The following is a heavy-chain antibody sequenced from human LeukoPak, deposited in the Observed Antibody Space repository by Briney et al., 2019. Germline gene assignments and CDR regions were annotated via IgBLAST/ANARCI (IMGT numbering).Heavy chain of an antibody. Sequence: PGGSLRLSCAASGFTFSSYGMHWVRQAPGKGLEWVAVISYDGSNKYYADSVKGRFTISRDNSKNTVYLQMNSLRSDDTAMYYCSRGGYQLLQYYFDYWGQGTLVTVSS. D-gene: IGHD2-2*01. CDR3: SRGGYQLLQYYFDY. CDR1: GFTFSSYG. J-gene: IGHJ4*02. V-gene: IGHV3-30*03. CDR2: ISYDGSNK.